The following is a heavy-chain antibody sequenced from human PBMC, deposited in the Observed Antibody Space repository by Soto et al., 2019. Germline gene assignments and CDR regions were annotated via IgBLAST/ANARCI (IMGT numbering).Heavy chain of an antibody. CDR1: GFTFSSYA. V-gene: IGHV3-23*01. D-gene: IGHD6-13*01. J-gene: IGHJ4*02. CDR3: AKEARSSSSWYSVLATTFDY. Sequence: GGSLRLSCAASGFTFSSYAMSWVRQAPGKGLEWVSAISGSGGSTYYADSVKGRFTISRDNSKNTLYLQMNSLRAEDTAVYYCAKEARSSSSWYSVLATTFDYWGQGTLVTVSS. CDR2: ISGSGGST.